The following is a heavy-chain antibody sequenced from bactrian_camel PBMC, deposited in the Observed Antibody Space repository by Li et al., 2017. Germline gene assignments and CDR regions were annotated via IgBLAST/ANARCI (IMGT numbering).Heavy chain of an antibody. D-gene: IGHD5*01. CDR1: GFTFSSYY. J-gene: IGHJ4*01. CDR2: IYSDGSNT. Sequence: HVQLVESGGGLVQPGGSLRLSCAASGFTFSSYYMSWVRQAPGKGLEWLSTIYSDGSNTYYADSVKGRFTISSDNAKNTVYLQMNSLKPEDTAMYYCAAHGSRSECKLTTAALAWYDYWGQGTQVTVS. CDR3: AAHGSRSECKLTTAALAWYDY. V-gene: IGHV3-2*01.